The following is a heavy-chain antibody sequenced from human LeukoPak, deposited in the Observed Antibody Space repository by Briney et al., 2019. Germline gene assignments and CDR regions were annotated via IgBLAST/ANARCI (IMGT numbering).Heavy chain of an antibody. V-gene: IGHV1-69*05. CDR3: ARMSPDYYYYYMDV. CDR2: IIPIFGRA. CDR1: GGTFSSYA. J-gene: IGHJ6*03. Sequence: ASVKVSCKASGGTFSSYAISWVRQAPGQGLEWMGGIIPIFGRANYAQKFQGRVTITTDESTSTAYMELSSLRSEDTAVYYCARMSPDYYYYYMDVWGKGTTVTVSS.